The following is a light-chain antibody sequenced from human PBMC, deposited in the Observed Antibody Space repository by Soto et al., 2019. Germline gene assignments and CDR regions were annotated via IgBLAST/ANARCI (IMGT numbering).Light chain of an antibody. CDR2: WAS. Sequence: DIVMTQSPDSLAVSLGERATINCKSSQSVLYSSNNKNYLAWYQQKPGQPPKLLIYWASTRESGVPDRFSGSGSGTDFTLTTSSLQAEDVAVYYCQQYDSTPPGTFGQGTKVEIK. J-gene: IGKJ1*01. CDR1: QSVLYSSNNKNY. CDR3: QQYDSTPPGT. V-gene: IGKV4-1*01.